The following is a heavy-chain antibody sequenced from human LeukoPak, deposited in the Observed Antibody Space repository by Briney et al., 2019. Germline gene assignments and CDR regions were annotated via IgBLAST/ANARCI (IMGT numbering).Heavy chain of an antibody. D-gene: IGHD2-2*01. Sequence: SQTLSLTCTVSGGSISSGSYYWSWIRQPAGKGLEWIGRIYTSGSTNYNPSLKSRVTISVDTSKNQFSLKLSSVTAADTAVYYCASTLGYCSSTSCSPTTLFDYWGQGTLVTVSS. CDR3: ASTLGYCSSTSCSPTTLFDY. CDR2: IYTSGST. CDR1: GGSISSGSYY. V-gene: IGHV4-61*02. J-gene: IGHJ4*02.